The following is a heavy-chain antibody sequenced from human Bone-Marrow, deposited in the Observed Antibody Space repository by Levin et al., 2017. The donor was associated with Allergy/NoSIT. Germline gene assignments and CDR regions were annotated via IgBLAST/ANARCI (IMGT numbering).Heavy chain of an antibody. Sequence: ASVKVSCAASGFTFNSYAMNWVRQAPGKGLEWVSTIRGRGDITYYADSVKGRFTISRDNSKNTLYLQMNSLRAEDTAVYYCARSFLPGEFSIYWFGPWGQGTLVTVSS. CDR1: GFTFNSYA. CDR2: IRGRGDIT. CDR3: ARSFLPGEFSIYWFGP. J-gene: IGHJ5*02. D-gene: IGHD3-10*01. V-gene: IGHV3-23*01.